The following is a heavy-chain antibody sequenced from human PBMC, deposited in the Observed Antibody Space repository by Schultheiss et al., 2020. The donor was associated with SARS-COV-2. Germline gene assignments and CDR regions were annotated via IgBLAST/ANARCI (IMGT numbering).Heavy chain of an antibody. CDR3: ARHYCSTPSCSRRHY. Sequence: SQTLSLTCTVSGGSISSFYWSWIRQPPGKGLEWIGYIYYSGSTYYNPSLKSRVTISVDTSKNQFSLQLNSVTPEDTAVYYCARHYCSTPSCSRRHYWGQGTLVTVSS. J-gene: IGHJ4*02. D-gene: IGHD2-2*01. CDR1: GGSISSFY. V-gene: IGHV4-59*08. CDR2: IYYSGST.